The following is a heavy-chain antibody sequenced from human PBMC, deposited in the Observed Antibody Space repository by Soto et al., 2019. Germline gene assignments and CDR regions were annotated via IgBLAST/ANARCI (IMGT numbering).Heavy chain of an antibody. CDR1: GFTFSSYA. CDR3: AKDSAYCGGDCLYAFDI. D-gene: IGHD2-21*02. J-gene: IGHJ3*02. V-gene: IGHV3-23*01. Sequence: GGSLRLSCAASGFTFSSYAMSWVRQAPGKGLEWVSAISGSGGSTYYADSVKGRFTISRDNSKNTLYLQMNSLRAEDTAVYYCAKDSAYCGGDCLYAFDIWGQGTMVTVS. CDR2: ISGSGGST.